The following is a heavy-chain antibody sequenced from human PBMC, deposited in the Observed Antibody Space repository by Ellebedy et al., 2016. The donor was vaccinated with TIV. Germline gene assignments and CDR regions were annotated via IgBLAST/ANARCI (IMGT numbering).Heavy chain of an antibody. CDR1: GFTFSDYA. V-gene: IGHV3-23*01. D-gene: IGHD1-14*01. J-gene: IGHJ4*02. Sequence: GESLKISCAASGFTFSDYAMSWVRQAPGKGLEWVSAISGSGDSTYSADSVKGRFTISRDNSQNTLYLQMNSLRAEDTAVYYCARGRSGTYIHHAFDYWGQGTLLTVSS. CDR2: ISGSGDST. CDR3: ARGRSGTYIHHAFDY.